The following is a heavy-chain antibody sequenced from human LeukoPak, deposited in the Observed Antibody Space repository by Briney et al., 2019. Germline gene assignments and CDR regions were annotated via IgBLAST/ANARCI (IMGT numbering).Heavy chain of an antibody. J-gene: IGHJ4*02. V-gene: IGHV4-4*07. CDR2: IYTSGST. CDR1: GGSLSSYY. Sequence: PSETLSLTCTVSGGSLSSYYWSWVRQPAGKGLEWIGRIYTSGSTNYNPSLKRGVAMSGDTSKKQFSLKLSSVTAADTAVYYCARDGASYSPYYFDYGGQGTLVTVSS. CDR3: ARDGASYSPYYFDY. D-gene: IGHD1-26*01.